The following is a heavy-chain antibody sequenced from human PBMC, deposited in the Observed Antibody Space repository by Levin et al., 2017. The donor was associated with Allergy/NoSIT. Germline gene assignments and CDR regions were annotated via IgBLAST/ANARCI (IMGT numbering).Heavy chain of an antibody. J-gene: IGHJ4*02. CDR3: VKDVVWTVASGFDH. CDR1: GFSFDGFA. V-gene: IGHV3-9*01. Sequence: SLKISCAASGFSFDGFAMHWVRRAPGKGLEWVSGISWNIGNLGYADSVKGRFTISRDNAKNSLYLQMNSLRTDDTAMYYCVKDVVWTVASGFDHWGQGTLVTVSS. D-gene: IGHD4-17*01. CDR2: ISWNIGNL.